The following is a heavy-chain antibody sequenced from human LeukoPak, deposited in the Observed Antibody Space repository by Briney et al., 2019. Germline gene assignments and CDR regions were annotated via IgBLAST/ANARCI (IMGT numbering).Heavy chain of an antibody. CDR3: ASAGLAYRGGDCPYYFDY. CDR1: GFTFSSYG. Sequence: PGGSLRLSCAASGFTFSSYGMHWVRQAPGKGLEWVAVIWYDGSNKYYADSVKGRFTISRDNSKNTLYLQMNSLRAEDTAVYYCASAGLAYRGGDCPYYFDYWGQGTLVTVSS. CDR2: IWYDGSNK. V-gene: IGHV3-33*01. D-gene: IGHD2-21*02. J-gene: IGHJ4*02.